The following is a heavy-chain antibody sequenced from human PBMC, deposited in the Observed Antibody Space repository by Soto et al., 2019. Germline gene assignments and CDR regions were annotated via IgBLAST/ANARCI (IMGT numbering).Heavy chain of an antibody. CDR2: IIPIFETA. CDR3: AASDSSSWQHDY. J-gene: IGHJ4*02. Sequence: QVQLVQSGAEMKKPGSSVKVSCKASGDSFSSYAISWVRQAPGEGLEWVGGIIPIFETANYAQNVQGRVTITAVESTTTAYLDVTRLRPQDTAVFYCAASDSSSWQHDYWGQGTLITVSS. CDR1: GDSFSSYA. V-gene: IGHV1-69*01. D-gene: IGHD6-13*01.